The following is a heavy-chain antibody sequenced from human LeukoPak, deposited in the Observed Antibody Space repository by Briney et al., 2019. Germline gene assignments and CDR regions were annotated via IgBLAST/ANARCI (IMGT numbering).Heavy chain of an antibody. Sequence: GASVKVSCKASGYTFTGYYMHWVRQAPGQGLEWMGWINPNSGGTNYAQKFQGRVTMTRDTSISTAYMELSRLRSDDTAVYYCARSQSAVRGVTSINNWFDPWGQGTLVTVSS. CDR2: INPNSGGT. J-gene: IGHJ5*02. V-gene: IGHV1-2*02. CDR1: GYTFTGYY. CDR3: ARSQSAVRGVTSINNWFDP. D-gene: IGHD3-10*01.